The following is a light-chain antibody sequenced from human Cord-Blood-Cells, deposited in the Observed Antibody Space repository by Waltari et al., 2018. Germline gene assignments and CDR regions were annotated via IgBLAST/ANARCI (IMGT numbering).Light chain of an antibody. J-gene: IGKJ2*01. CDR1: QRVLYSSNNKNY. CDR2: WAS. V-gene: IGKV4-1*01. Sequence: DIVMTQSPDSLAVSLGERATINCKSSQRVLYSSNNKNYLAWYQQKPGQPPKLIIYWASTRESGVPDRVSGSGSGTDFTLTISSLQAEDVAVYYCQQYYSTPYTFGQGTKLEIK. CDR3: QQYYSTPYT.